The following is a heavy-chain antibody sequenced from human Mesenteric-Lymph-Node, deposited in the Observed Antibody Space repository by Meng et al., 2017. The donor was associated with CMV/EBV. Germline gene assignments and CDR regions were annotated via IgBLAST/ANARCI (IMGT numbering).Heavy chain of an antibody. CDR2: ISSSSSYI. D-gene: IGHD2-15*01. CDR3: ARAGCSSTSCPYCSGGTCTREPFDY. Sequence: GESLKISCAASGFTFSSYSMNWVRQAPGKGLEWVSSISSSSSYIYYADSVKGRFTISRDNAKNSLYLQMNSLRAEDTAVYYCARAGCSSTSCPYCSGGTCTREPFDYWGQGTLVT. J-gene: IGHJ4*02. CDR1: GFTFSSYS. V-gene: IGHV3-21*01.